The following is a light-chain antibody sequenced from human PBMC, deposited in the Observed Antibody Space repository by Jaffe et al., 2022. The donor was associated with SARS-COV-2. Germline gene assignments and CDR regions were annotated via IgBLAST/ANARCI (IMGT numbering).Light chain of an antibody. Sequence: SYELTQPPSVSVSPGQTASITCSGGQLGDKYACWYQQKPGQSPVLVIYQDTKRPSGIPERFSGSNSGNTATLTISGTQAMDEADYYCQAWDTTTTVFGGGTKLTVL. J-gene: IGLJ3*02. CDR3: QAWDTTTTV. CDR2: QDT. V-gene: IGLV3-1*01. CDR1: QLGDKY.